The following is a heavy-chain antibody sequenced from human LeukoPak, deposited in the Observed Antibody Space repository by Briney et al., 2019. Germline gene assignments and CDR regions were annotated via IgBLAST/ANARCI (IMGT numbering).Heavy chain of an antibody. CDR3: ARDKYYYDSSGLWGY. CDR2: ISSSVSTI. J-gene: IGHJ4*02. D-gene: IGHD3-22*01. CDR1: GFTFSDYY. Sequence: GGSLRLACAASGFTFSDYYISWVRHAPGEGLGWGSYISSSVSTIYYAYSVKGRFTISRDNPKNSLYLQMHSLSAEDTAVYSCARDKYYYDSSGLWGYWGQGTLVTVSS. V-gene: IGHV3-11*04.